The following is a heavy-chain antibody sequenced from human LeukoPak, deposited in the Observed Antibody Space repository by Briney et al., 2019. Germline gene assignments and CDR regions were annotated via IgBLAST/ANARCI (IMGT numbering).Heavy chain of an antibody. CDR2: IHYSGDT. Sequence: SETLSLTCTVSGASISSSYWSLIRQPPGKGLQWIGYIHYSGDTNSNPSLKSRVTISVDTSKNQFSLKLSSVTAADTAVYYCARQQGQWLAHFDYWGQGTLVTVSS. CDR3: ARQQGQWLAHFDY. D-gene: IGHD6-19*01. J-gene: IGHJ4*02. V-gene: IGHV4-59*08. CDR1: GASISSSY.